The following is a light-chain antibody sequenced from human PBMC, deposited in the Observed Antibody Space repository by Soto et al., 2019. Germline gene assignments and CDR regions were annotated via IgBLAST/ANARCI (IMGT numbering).Light chain of an antibody. Sequence: VLTHPPSASRSPGQSVTISCTGTSGDVGGYDYVSWYQQHPGKAPKLMIYEVTKRPLGVPDRFSGSKSGNTASLTVSGLQAEDEADYYCSSYAGSDNPDVFGTGTKVTVL. CDR3: SSYAGSDNPDV. CDR2: EVT. CDR1: SGDVGGYDY. V-gene: IGLV2-8*01. J-gene: IGLJ1*01.